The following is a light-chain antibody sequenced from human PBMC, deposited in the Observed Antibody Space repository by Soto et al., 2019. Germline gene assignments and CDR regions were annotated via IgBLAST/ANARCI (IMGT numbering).Light chain of an antibody. V-gene: IGKV3-20*01. CDR2: GAS. CDR1: QSVSSR. J-gene: IGKJ5*01. CDR3: WRYVGLSID. Sequence: ILLTKSPSTLSSAPGVRATLSCRASQSVSSRLAWYQHKPGQAPRLLISGASSRATGIPDRFSGSESGTGIRLSSGGVEFQQIGLYDRWRYVGLSIDIGRGTQLEIK.